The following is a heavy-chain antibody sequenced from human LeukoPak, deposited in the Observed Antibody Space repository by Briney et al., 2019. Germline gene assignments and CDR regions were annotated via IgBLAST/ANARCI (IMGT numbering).Heavy chain of an antibody. Sequence: GGSLRLSCAASGFSFSSCAMSWVRQAPGKGLEWVSGISGRGDSTYYADSVKGRFTISRDNSKNTLYLQMNSLRADDTAVYYCAKDTQVGAARSEHFYYWGQGTLVTVSS. D-gene: IGHD1-26*01. CDR2: ISGRGDST. CDR1: GFSFSSCA. V-gene: IGHV3-23*01. J-gene: IGHJ4*02. CDR3: AKDTQVGAARSEHFYY.